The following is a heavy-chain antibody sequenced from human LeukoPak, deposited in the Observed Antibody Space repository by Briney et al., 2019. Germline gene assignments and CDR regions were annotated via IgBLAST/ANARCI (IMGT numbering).Heavy chain of an antibody. CDR1: GYTFTSYY. J-gene: IGHJ6*02. V-gene: IGHV1-2*02. Sequence: ASVKVSCKASGYTFTSYYMHWVRQAPGQGLEWMGWINPNSGGTNYAQKFQGRVTMTRDTSISTAYMELSRLRSDDTAVYYCARDQNCTNGVCYTMVYYYYGMDVWGQGTTVTVSS. D-gene: IGHD2-8*01. CDR2: INPNSGGT. CDR3: ARDQNCTNGVCYTMVYYYYGMDV.